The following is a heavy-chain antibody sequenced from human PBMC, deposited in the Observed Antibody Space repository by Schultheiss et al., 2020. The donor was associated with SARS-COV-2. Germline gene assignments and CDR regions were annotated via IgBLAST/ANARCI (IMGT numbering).Heavy chain of an antibody. CDR3: ARRGYSYGYAATFDY. D-gene: IGHD5-18*01. V-gene: IGHV4-34*01. CDR1: GGSFSGYY. Sequence: SETLSLTCAVYGGSFSGYYWSWIRQPPGKGLEWIGEINHSGSTNYNPSLKSRVTISVDTSKNQFSLKLSSVTAADTAVYYCARRGYSYGYAATFDYSGQGTLVTVSS. CDR2: INHSGST. J-gene: IGHJ4*02.